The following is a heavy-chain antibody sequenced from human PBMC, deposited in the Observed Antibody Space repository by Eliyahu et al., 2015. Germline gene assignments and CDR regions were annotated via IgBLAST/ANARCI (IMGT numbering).Heavy chain of an antibody. CDR2: INSDGSST. D-gene: IGHD6-19*01. Sequence: EVQLVESGGGLVQPGGSLRLSCXASGFXFSSYWXHWXRQAPGKGLVWVSRINSDGSSTSYADSVKGRFTISRDNAKNTLYLQMNSLRAEDTAVYYCAREKAVAGQNFDYWGQGTLVTASS. V-gene: IGHV3-74*01. CDR1: GFXFSSYW. CDR3: AREKAVAGQNFDY. J-gene: IGHJ4*02.